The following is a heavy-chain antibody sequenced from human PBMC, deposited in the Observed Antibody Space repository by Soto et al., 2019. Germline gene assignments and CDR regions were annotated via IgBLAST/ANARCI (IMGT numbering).Heavy chain of an antibody. CDR3: AKDRYCSGGSCYWFDP. V-gene: IGHV3-23*01. J-gene: IGHJ5*02. CDR2: IRVSGGST. CDR1: GFSFSSYA. Sequence: GGSLRLSCAASGFSFSSYAMSWVRQAPGKGLEWVSGIRVSGGSTQYADSVKGRFTVSRDNSKNTLYLQMNSLRAEDTAVYCCAKDRYCSGGSCYWFDPWGQGTLVTVSS. D-gene: IGHD2-15*01.